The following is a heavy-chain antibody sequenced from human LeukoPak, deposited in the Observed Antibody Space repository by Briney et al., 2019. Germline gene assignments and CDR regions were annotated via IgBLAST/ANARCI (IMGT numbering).Heavy chain of an antibody. V-gene: IGHV1-24*01. CDR2: FDPEDGET. CDR1: GYTLTELS. Sequence: ASVKVSCKVSGYTLTELSMHWVRQAPGKGLEWMGGFDPEDGETIYAQKFQGRVTMTEDTSTDTAYMELSSLRSGDTAVYYCATNYDFWSGPQGYYYYYMDVWGKGTTVTVSS. D-gene: IGHD3-3*01. J-gene: IGHJ6*03. CDR3: ATNYDFWSGPQGYYYYYMDV.